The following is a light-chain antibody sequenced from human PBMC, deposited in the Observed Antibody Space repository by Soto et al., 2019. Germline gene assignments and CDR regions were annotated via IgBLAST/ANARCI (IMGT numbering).Light chain of an antibody. CDR2: GAS. V-gene: IGKV3-20*01. J-gene: IGKJ1*01. CDR1: QSVSSSY. CDR3: QQYSSSPRT. Sequence: EIVLTQSPGTLSLSPGERATLSCRASQSVSSSYLAWYQQKTGQAPRLLIFGASTRATGIPDRFGGSGSGTYFTLTISGREPEDFAVYYWQQYSSSPRTFGQGTKVEIK.